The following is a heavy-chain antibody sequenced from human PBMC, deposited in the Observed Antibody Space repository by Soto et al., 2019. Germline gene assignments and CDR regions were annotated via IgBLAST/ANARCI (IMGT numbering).Heavy chain of an antibody. J-gene: IGHJ4*02. CDR1: GGSISSGGYY. D-gene: IGHD3-22*01. CDR3: ARVASDLYYDSSGYYFDY. Sequence: SETLSLPCTVSGGSISSGGYYWSWIRQHPGKGLEWIGYIYYSGSTYYNPSLKSRVTISVDTSKNQFSLKLSSVTAADTAVYYCARVASDLYYDSSGYYFDYWGQGTLVTVSS. CDR2: IYYSGST. V-gene: IGHV4-31*03.